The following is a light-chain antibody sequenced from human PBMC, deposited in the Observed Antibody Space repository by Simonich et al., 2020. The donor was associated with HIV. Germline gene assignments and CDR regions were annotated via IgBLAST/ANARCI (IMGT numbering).Light chain of an antibody. CDR3: QQYNNWPYT. CDR1: QSVSGN. Sequence: EIVMTQSPATLSVSPGESATRSCRASQSVSGNLAWYQHKPGQAPRLLIYDSSTRATGIPARFSGSGSATEFTLTISSLQSEDFVLYYCQQYNNWPYTFGQGTKLEIK. CDR2: DSS. V-gene: IGKV3-15*01. J-gene: IGKJ2*01.